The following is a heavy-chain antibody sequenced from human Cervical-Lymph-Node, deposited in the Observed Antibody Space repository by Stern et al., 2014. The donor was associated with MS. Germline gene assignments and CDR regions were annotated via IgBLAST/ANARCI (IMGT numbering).Heavy chain of an antibody. CDR3: ARDLADYRYYFDS. CDR2: INPATGAT. D-gene: IGHD4-11*01. J-gene: IGHJ4*02. V-gene: IGHV1-2*02. Sequence: VQLVQSGTDVKKPGASAKVSCEASGYTFTGHYIPWVRQAPGQGLEWMGWINPATGATTYEQNFRGRVTMTRDTSSSTAYMVLTRLSSDDTAVYYCARDLADYRYYFDSWGQGTLVTVSS. CDR1: GYTFTGHY.